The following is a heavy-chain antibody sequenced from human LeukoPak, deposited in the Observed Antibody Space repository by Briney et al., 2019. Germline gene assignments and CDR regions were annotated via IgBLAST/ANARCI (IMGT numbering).Heavy chain of an antibody. CDR3: AKDPYYYDSSGPPDY. Sequence: PGGSLRLSCAAFGFTFSSYAMSWVRQAPGKGLEWVSAISGSGGSTYYADSVKGRFTISRDNSKNTLYLQMNSLRAEDTAVYYCAKDPYYYDSSGPPDYWGQGTLVTVSS. CDR2: ISGSGGST. J-gene: IGHJ4*02. D-gene: IGHD3-22*01. CDR1: GFTFSSYA. V-gene: IGHV3-23*01.